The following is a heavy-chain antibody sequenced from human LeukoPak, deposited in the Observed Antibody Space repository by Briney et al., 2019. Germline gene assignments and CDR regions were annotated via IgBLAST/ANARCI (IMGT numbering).Heavy chain of an antibody. J-gene: IGHJ4*02. V-gene: IGHV3-30*18. D-gene: IGHD6-13*01. CDR2: ISYDGSNK. Sequence: GRSLRLSCAASGFTFSSYGMHWVRQAPGKGLEWVAVISYDGSNKYYADSVKGRFTISRDNSKNTLYLQMNSLRAEDTAVYYCAKDFFSAAAGIVDYWGREPWSPSPQ. CDR1: GFTFSSYG. CDR3: AKDFFSAAAGIVDY.